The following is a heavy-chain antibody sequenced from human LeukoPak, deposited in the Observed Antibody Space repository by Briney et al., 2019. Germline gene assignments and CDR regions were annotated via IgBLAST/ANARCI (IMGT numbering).Heavy chain of an antibody. Sequence: AAVKVSCKSSGYIFTNYYMHGVRQAPGQGLEWMGTINPSRGSTTYARKFQGRVTITTDTSTSTVDIHLSSLRSYDPAGYYCGXXXXXXXXXXPRXWGQGTLVTV. CDR2: INPSRGST. J-gene: IGHJ4*02. CDR3: GXXXXXXXXXXPRX. V-gene: IGHV1-46*01. CDR1: GYIFTNYY.